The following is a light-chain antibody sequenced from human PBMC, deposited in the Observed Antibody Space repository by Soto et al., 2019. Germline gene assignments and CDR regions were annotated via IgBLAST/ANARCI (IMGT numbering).Light chain of an antibody. J-gene: IGLJ1*01. CDR3: QSYASSLSGSYV. CDR2: GNS. Sequence: QSVLTQPPSVSGAPGQRVNISCTGSSSNIGAGYDVHWYQQLPGTAPKLLIYGNSNRPSGVPDRFSGSKSGTSASLAITGLQAEDEADYYCQSYASSLSGSYVFGTGTKVTVL. CDR1: SSNIGAGYD. V-gene: IGLV1-40*01.